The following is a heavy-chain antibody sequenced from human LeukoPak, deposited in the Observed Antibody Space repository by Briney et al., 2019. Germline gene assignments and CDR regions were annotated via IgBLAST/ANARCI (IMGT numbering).Heavy chain of an antibody. CDR1: GFTFSNAW. CDR3: ATDFYDST. Sequence: MSGGSLRLSCATSGFTFSNAWMNWVRQAPGKGLEWVGRIRSNSDGGTIDYAAPVKGGFTLSRDDSKTTLYLQMNSLQTEDTAVYYCATDFYDSTWGQGTLVTVSS. V-gene: IGHV3-15*07. CDR2: IRSNSDGGTI. J-gene: IGHJ5*02. D-gene: IGHD3-22*01.